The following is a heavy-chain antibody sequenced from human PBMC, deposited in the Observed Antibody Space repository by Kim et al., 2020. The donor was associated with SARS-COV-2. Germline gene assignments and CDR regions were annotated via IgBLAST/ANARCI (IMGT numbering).Heavy chain of an antibody. Sequence: SGPTLVNPTETLTLTCTVSGFSLSNARMGVSWIRQPPGKALEWLAHIFSNDEKSYSTSLKSRLTISKDTSKSQVVLTMTNMDPVDTATYYCARIYGEYSGGYGYDYWGQGTLVTVSS. CDR1: GFSLSNARMG. CDR2: IFSNDEK. V-gene: IGHV2-26*01. D-gene: IGHD1-26*01. CDR3: ARIYGEYSGGYGYDY. J-gene: IGHJ4*02.